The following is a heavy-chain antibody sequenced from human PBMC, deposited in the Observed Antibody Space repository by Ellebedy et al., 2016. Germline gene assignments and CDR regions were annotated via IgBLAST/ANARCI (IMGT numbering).Heavy chain of an antibody. CDR1: GFTFSSYA. J-gene: IGHJ4*02. CDR3: TNPRGY. Sequence: GESLKISCAASGFTFSSYAMSWVRQAPGKGLEWVSVVSGSGDITYYVDSVKGRFTISRDNSKNTLYLQMNSLRAEDTAVYYCTNPRGYWGQGTLVTVSS. CDR2: VSGSGDIT. V-gene: IGHV3-23*01.